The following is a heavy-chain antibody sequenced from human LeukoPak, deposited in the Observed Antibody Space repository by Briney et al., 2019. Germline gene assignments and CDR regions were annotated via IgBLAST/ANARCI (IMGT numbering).Heavy chain of an antibody. J-gene: IGHJ4*02. CDR2: IYSSDYM. D-gene: IGHD6-13*01. CDR3: ARGSGSSWYFYFDY. CDR1: GFTFSTYA. V-gene: IGHV3-21*04. Sequence: PGGSLRLSCAASGFTFSTYAMSWVRQAPGKGLEWVSIIYSSDYMYYADSVKGRFTISRDNAKNSVYLQMNSLRAEDTALYYCARGSGSSWYFYFDYWGQGTLVTVSS.